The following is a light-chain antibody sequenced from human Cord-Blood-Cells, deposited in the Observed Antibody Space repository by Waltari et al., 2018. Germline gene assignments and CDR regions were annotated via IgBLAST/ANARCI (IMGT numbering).Light chain of an antibody. CDR3: LQHNSYPLT. CDR1: EGIRTD. J-gene: IGKJ4*01. V-gene: IGKV1-17*01. CDR2: AAS. Sequence: SQMTPSPSSLSASVGGRAIITCRASEGIRTDLGWYQQKPGKAPKRLIYAASSLQSGVPSRFSGSGSGTEFTLTISSLQPEDFATYYCLQHNSYPLTCGGGTKVEIK.